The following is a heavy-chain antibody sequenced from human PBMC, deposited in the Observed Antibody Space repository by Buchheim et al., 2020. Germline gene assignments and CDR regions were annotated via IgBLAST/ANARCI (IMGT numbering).Heavy chain of an antibody. D-gene: IGHD4-17*01. J-gene: IGHJ5*02. CDR1: GFTFSDYW. CDR3: AVTNWFNP. V-gene: IGHV3-7*01. CDR2: IIHDGSEK. Sequence: EVRVVESGGGLVQPGGSLRLSCAASGFTFSDYWMSWVRQAPGKGLEWVANIIHDGSEKHYVDSVKGRFTISRNNARNILDPQMNSLKVEDTAVYYCAVTNWFNPWGQGTL.